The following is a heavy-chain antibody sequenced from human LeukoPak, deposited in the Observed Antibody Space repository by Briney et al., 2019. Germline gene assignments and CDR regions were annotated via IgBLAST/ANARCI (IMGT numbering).Heavy chain of an antibody. J-gene: IGHJ4*02. V-gene: IGHV3-30*02. CDR3: AKDSDGYGDY. Sequence: GGSLRLSCAASGFTFSSCGMHWVRQAPGKGLEWVAFIRSDGRNKYYADSVKGRFTISRDNSKNMLYLQMNSLRDEDTTAYYCAKDSDGYGDYWGQGTLVTVSS. CDR1: GFTFSSCG. D-gene: IGHD2-21*02. CDR2: IRSDGRNK.